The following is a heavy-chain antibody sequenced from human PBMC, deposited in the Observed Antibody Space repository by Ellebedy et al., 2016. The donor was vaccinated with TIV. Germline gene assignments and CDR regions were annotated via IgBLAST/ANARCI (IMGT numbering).Heavy chain of an antibody. J-gene: IGHJ6*02. CDR2: IRNRAENYAT. CDR3: ARNLGSYYDFWSGSYV. D-gene: IGHD3-3*01. V-gene: IGHV3-73*01. CDR1: GFTLTGSA. Sequence: GESLKISXAASGFTLTGSAMHWVRQASGKGLEWVGRIRNRAENYATAYAASVKGRFTISRDNAKNSLHLQMNSLRAEDTALYYCARNLGSYYDFWSGSYVWGQGTTVTVSS.